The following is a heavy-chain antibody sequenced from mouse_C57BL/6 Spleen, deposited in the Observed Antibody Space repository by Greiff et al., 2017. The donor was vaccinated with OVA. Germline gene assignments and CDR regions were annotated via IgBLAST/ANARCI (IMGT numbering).Heavy chain of an antibody. CDR1: GYTFTSYW. CDR2: INPSNGGT. V-gene: IGHV1-53*01. Sequence: QVQLQQPGTDLVKPGASVKLSCKASGYTFTSYWMHWVKQRPGQGLEWIGNINPSNGGTNYNEKFKSKATLTVDKSSSTAYMQLSSLTSEDSAVYYCARGDYGSSYGYFDVWGTGTTVTVSS. CDR3: ARGDYGSSYGYFDV. J-gene: IGHJ1*03. D-gene: IGHD1-1*01.